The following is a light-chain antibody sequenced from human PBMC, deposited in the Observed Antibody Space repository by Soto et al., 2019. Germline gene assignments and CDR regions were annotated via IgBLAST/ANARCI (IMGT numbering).Light chain of an antibody. CDR1: SSDVGAFNF. J-gene: IGLJ2*01. Sequence: QSALTQPASVSGSPGQSITISCTGTSSDVGAFNFVSWYQHHPGKAPKLMIYDVSYRPSGVSNRFSGSKSGNTASLTISGLQAEDEADYYCSSYTDSTTVVFGGGTQLTVL. CDR3: SSYTDSTTVV. V-gene: IGLV2-14*03. CDR2: DVS.